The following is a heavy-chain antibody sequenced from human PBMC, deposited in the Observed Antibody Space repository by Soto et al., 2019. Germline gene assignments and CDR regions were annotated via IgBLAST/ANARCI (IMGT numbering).Heavy chain of an antibody. CDR3: PQHEWIQLWLNSDS. D-gene: IGHD5-18*01. Sequence: QITLKESGPTLVKPTQTLTLTCPFSGFSLSTSGVGVGWIRQPPGKALEWLALSYWDDDKRYSPSLKSRLTTTQDTSNNQVGRTMHNPDPVETATCYRPQHEWIQLWLNSDSWGPGNLVTVSS. V-gene: IGHV2-5*02. CDR2: SYWDDDK. J-gene: IGHJ4*02. CDR1: GFSLSTSGVG.